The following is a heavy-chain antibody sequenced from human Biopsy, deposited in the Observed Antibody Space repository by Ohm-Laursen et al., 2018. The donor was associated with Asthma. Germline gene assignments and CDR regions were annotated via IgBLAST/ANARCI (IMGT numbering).Heavy chain of an antibody. J-gene: IGHJ4*02. V-gene: IGHV4-4*02. CDR3: ATLRVYCRGANCIFFNY. CDR2: FFHTGST. CDR1: GGSINSSTW. Sequence: TLSLTCTVSGGSINSSTWWSWVRQPPGKGLEWIGEFFHTGSTNYSPSLKSRVTISVDKSENQFSLNLSAVTAADTAVYYCATLRVYCRGANCIFFNYWGQGTLVTVSS. D-gene: IGHD2-15*01.